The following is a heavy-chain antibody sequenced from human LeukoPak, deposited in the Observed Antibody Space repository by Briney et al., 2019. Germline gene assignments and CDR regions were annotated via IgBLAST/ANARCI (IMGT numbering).Heavy chain of an antibody. CDR3: AKEYSITLYYFDY. V-gene: IGHV3-30*18. CDR1: GFTFSSYG. CDR2: ISYDGSNK. D-gene: IGHD3-10*01. Sequence: GGSLRLSCAASGFTFSSYGMHWVRQAPGKGLEWVAVISYDGSNKYYADSVKGRFTISRDNSKNTLYLQMNSLRAEDTAVYYCAKEYSITLYYFDYWGQGTLVTVSS. J-gene: IGHJ4*02.